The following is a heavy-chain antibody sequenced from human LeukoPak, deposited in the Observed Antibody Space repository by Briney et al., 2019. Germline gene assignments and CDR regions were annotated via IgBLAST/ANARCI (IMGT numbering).Heavy chain of an antibody. Sequence: PSQTLSLTCTVSGGSISSGSYYWSWIRQPAGKGLEWIGRIYTSGSTNYNPSLKSRVTISVDTSKNQFSLKLSSVTAADTAVYYCARISTTVVTRGAFDIWGQGTMVTVSS. J-gene: IGHJ3*02. V-gene: IGHV4-61*02. CDR3: ARISTTVVTRGAFDI. CDR2: IYTSGST. CDR1: GGSISSGSYY. D-gene: IGHD4-23*01.